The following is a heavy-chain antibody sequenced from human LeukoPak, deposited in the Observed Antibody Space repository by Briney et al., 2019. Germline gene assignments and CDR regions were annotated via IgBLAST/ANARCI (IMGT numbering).Heavy chain of an antibody. CDR3: AKTTRSGWNEDY. Sequence: GGSLKLSCAASGFTFEDYAMRWVRQVPGKGLEWVSLISGDGDSTYYADSVKGRFTISRDNSKNSLYLQMNSLRTEDTALYYCAKTTRSGWNEDYWGQGTLVIVSS. J-gene: IGHJ4*02. D-gene: IGHD6-19*01. CDR2: ISGDGDST. CDR1: GFTFEDYA. V-gene: IGHV3-43*02.